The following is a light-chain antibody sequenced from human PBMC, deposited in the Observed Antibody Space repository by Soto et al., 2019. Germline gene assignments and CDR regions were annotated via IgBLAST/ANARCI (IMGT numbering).Light chain of an antibody. Sequence: VCTSRRGTHHLYPGERATLSCRASQSVSSNLAWYQQNPGQAPRLLIHSASSRATGIPDRFSGIGYGTDFTLTISGLEPEDFAVYHCQQYGTSPFTFGQGTRLEN. CDR3: QQYGTSPFT. CDR1: QSVSSN. J-gene: IGKJ5*01. V-gene: IGKV3-20*01. CDR2: SAS.